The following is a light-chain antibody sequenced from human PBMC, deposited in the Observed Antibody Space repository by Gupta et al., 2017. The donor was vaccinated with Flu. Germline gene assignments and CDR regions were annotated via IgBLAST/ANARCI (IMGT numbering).Light chain of an antibody. V-gene: IGLV2-8*01. CDR1: SSDVGGKKY. Sequence: GTNPFTGTSSDVGGKKYVYWYQQHPGEAHNLMIFEVSERPAGVPDRFSGSTSGNTASLTVSGRQEEEEAKYYSISDAGSNKWVFGGGTKLTVL. J-gene: IGLJ3*02. CDR3: ISDAGSNKWV. CDR2: EVS.